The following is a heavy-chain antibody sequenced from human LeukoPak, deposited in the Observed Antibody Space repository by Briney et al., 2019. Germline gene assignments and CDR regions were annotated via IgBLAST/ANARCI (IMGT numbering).Heavy chain of an antibody. J-gene: IGHJ6*03. CDR2: IKQDGSEK. Sequence: SGGSLRLSCAASGFTFSSYAMSWVRQAPGKGLEWVANIKQDGSEKYYVDSVKGRFTISRDNAKNSLYLQMNSLRAEDTAVYYCAREAVHYYYYYMDVWGKGTTVTVSS. D-gene: IGHD6-19*01. CDR3: AREAVHYYYYYMDV. V-gene: IGHV3-7*01. CDR1: GFTFSSYA.